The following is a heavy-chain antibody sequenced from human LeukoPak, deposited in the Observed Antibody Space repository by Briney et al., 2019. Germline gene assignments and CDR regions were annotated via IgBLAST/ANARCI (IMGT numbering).Heavy chain of an antibody. Sequence: GGSLRLPCSASGFTFSNCWMTWVRQAPGKGLEWVANINQDASRIYYVDSVKGRFTISRDNAKNSLYLQMNSLRAEDTAVYYCARDPPPDDTSGYLDYWGQGAPVTVSS. CDR1: GFTFSNCW. J-gene: IGHJ4*02. CDR3: ARDPPPDDTSGYLDY. V-gene: IGHV3-7*04. D-gene: IGHD3-22*01. CDR2: INQDASRI.